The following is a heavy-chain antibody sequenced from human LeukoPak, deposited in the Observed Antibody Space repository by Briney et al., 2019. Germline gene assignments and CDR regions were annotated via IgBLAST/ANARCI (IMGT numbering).Heavy chain of an antibody. CDR3: AKVKGAANYCFDY. Sequence: PGGSLRLSCAASGFTFSSYGMHWVRQAPGKGLEWVAFIRYDGSNKYYADSVKGRFTISRDNSKNTLYLQMNSLRAEDTAVYYCAKVKGAANYCFDYWGQGTLVTVSS. CDR2: IRYDGSNK. D-gene: IGHD6-25*01. V-gene: IGHV3-30*02. J-gene: IGHJ4*02. CDR1: GFTFSSYG.